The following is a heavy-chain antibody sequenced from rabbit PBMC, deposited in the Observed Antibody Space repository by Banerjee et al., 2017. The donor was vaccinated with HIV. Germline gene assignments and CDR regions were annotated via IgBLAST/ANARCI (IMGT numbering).Heavy chain of an antibody. D-gene: IGHD4-1*01. J-gene: IGHJ4*01. CDR3: ARDLAGVIGWNFNL. CDR1: GIDFNSYYY. CDR2: IYVGSYDKT. Sequence: QEQLEESGGGLVTPGRTLTLTCKASGIDFNSYYYMCWVRQAPGKGLEWIACIYVGSYDKTYYATWAKGRFTISKPSSTTVTLQMTSLTAAETATYFCARDLAGVIGWNFNLWGQGTLVTVS. V-gene: IGHV1S45*01.